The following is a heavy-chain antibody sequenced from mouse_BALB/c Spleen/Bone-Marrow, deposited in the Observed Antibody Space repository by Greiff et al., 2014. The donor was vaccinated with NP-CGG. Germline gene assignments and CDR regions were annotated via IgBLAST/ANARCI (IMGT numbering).Heavy chain of an antibody. CDR1: GFAFSSYD. CDR3: AREVLRDYFDY. Sequence: DVQLVESGGGLVKPGGSLKLSCAASGFAFSSYDMSWVRQTPEKRLEWVAYISSGGGSTYYPDTVKGRFTIPRDNAKNTLYLQMSSLKSEDTAMYYCAREVLRDYFDYWGQGTTLTVSS. D-gene: IGHD1-1*01. CDR2: ISSGGGST. V-gene: IGHV5-12-1*01. J-gene: IGHJ2*01.